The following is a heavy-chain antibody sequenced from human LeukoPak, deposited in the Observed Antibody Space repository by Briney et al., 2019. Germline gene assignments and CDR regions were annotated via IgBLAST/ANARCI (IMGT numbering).Heavy chain of an antibody. CDR2: INHSGST. CDR3: AREVVVPAASFDY. V-gene: IGHV4-34*01. Sequence: GSLRLSCAASGFTVSSNYWSWIRQPPGKGLEWIGEINHSGSTNYNPSLKSRVTISVDTSKNQFSLKLSSVTAADTAVYYCAREVVVPAASFDYWGQGTLVTVSS. CDR1: GFTVSSNY. D-gene: IGHD2-2*01. J-gene: IGHJ4*02.